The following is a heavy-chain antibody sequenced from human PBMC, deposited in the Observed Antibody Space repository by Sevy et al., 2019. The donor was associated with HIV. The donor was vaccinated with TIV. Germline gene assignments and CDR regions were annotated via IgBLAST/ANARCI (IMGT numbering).Heavy chain of an antibody. V-gene: IGHV3-48*02. Sequence: GGSLRLSCAVSGFTFTSYSVNWVRRAPGKGLDWVSYINDDSRIIYYADSVKGRFTISRYNVRNTVFLQMNSLRDEDTAVYYCVRGFGYWSIDYWGQGTLVTVSS. CDR1: GFTFTSYS. CDR2: INDDSRII. CDR3: VRGFGYWSIDY. J-gene: IGHJ4*02. D-gene: IGHD2-2*03.